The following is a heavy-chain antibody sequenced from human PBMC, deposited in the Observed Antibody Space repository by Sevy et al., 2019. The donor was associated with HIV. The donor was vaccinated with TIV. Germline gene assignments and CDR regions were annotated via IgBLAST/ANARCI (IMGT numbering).Heavy chain of an antibody. V-gene: IGHV3-53*01. CDR3: ARETLSGYNL. Sequence: GGSLRLSCAASGFTFISYAMTWVRQAPGKGLEWVSAIYSGGNTYYADSVKGRFTISRDNSKNTVYLQINSLRAEDTAVYYCARETLSGYNLWGQGTRVTVSS. CDR1: GFTFISYA. D-gene: IGHD5-12*01. CDR2: IYSGGNT. J-gene: IGHJ4*02.